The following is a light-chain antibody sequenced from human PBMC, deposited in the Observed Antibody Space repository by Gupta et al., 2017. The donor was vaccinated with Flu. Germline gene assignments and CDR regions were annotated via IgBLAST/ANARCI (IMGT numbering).Light chain of an antibody. CDR2: GAS. CDR1: QSVSSN. CDR3: QQYKNWPPRT. J-gene: IGKJ1*01. V-gene: IGKV3-15*01. Sequence: EIVMTQSPATLSVSPGERATLSCRASQSVSSNLAWYQQKPGQAPRLLIYGASTRATGIPAWCSGSGYGTEFTLTISSRQSEDFAVYYCQQYKNWPPRTFGQGTKVEIK.